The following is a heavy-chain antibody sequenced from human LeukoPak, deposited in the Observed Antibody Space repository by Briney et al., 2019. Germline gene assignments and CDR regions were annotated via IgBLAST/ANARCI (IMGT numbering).Heavy chain of an antibody. CDR2: INPSGGST. Sequence: ASVKVSCKASGYTFTSYYMHWVRQAPGQGLEWMGIINPSGGSTSYAQKLQGRVTMTTDTSTSTAYMELRSLRSDDTAVYYCARDTYCSSTSCYSRKGYYYYGMDVWGQGTTVTVSS. CDR1: GYTFTSYY. J-gene: IGHJ6*02. D-gene: IGHD2-2*01. CDR3: ARDTYCSSTSCYSRKGYYYYGMDV. V-gene: IGHV1-46*01.